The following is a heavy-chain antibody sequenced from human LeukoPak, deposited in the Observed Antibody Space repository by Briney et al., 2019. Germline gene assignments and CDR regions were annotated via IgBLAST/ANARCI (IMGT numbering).Heavy chain of an antibody. CDR2: FHYSGHT. V-gene: IGHV4-59*11. Sequence: SETLSLTCTVSGGSMTDHYWSWIRQSPGKGPEWIGFFHYSGHTDYNPSLKSRVTISVDMSKNQFSLKLNSVTAADTAVYYCARDGARLRGTSGMDVWGQGTTVTVSS. J-gene: IGHJ6*02. CDR1: GGSMTDHY. CDR3: ARDGARLRGTSGMDV. D-gene: IGHD6-6*01.